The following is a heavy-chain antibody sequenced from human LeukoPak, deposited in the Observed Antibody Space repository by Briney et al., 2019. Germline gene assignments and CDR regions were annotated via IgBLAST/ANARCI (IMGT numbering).Heavy chain of an antibody. D-gene: IGHD7-27*01. CDR3: ARTGKNWETGYGMDV. V-gene: IGHV4-59*01. J-gene: IGHJ6*02. CDR2: IYYSGNT. CDR1: GGSITSYY. Sequence: SETLSLTCTVPGGSITSYYWSWIRQPPGKGLEWIGFIYYSGNTNYNPSLKSRVSISVDTSKNQFSVKLTSVTAADTAVYYCARTGKNWETGYGMDVWGQGTTVTVSS.